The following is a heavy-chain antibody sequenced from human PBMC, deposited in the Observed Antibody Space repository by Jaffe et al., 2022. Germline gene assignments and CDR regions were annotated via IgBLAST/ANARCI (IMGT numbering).Heavy chain of an antibody. D-gene: IGHD3-16*02. CDR1: GGSISSSSYY. Sequence: QLQLQESGPGLVKPSETLSLTCTVSGGSISSSSYYWGWIRQPPGKGLEWIGSIYYSGSTYYNPSLKSRVTISVDTSKNQFSLKLSSVTAADTAVYYCAPLPIHLGELSSPSANYWGQGTLVTVSS. CDR2: IYYSGST. V-gene: IGHV4-39*01. J-gene: IGHJ4*02. CDR3: APLPIHLGELSSPSANY.